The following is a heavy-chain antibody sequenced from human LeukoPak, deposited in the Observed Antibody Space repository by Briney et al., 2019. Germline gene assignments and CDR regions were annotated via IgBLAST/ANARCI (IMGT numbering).Heavy chain of an antibody. J-gene: IGHJ4*02. CDR1: GLTFSSYS. CDR3: AKAKRNSDYLFDY. V-gene: IGHV3-48*04. Sequence: GGSLRLSCAASGLTFSSYSMNWVRQAPGKGLEWVSYISSSSSTIYYADSVKGRFTISRDNARRSLFLQMDSLRAEDTAFYYCAKAKRNSDYLFDYWGQGTLVAVSS. CDR2: ISSSSSTI. D-gene: IGHD5-12*01.